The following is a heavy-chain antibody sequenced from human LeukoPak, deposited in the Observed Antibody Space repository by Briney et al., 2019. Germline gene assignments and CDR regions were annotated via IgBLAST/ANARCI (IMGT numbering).Heavy chain of an antibody. V-gene: IGHV3-48*02. Sequence: GGSLRLSCIASGFTFSTYNMTWVRQAPGKGLEWVSYISFSSSSIYYADSVKGRFTISRDNSRNSLYLQMNSLRDEDTAVYFCGGPADGGQGPPDYWGQGTLVTVAS. CDR1: GFTFSTYN. J-gene: IGHJ4*02. D-gene: IGHD5-24*01. CDR3: GGPADGGQGPPDY. CDR2: ISFSSSSI.